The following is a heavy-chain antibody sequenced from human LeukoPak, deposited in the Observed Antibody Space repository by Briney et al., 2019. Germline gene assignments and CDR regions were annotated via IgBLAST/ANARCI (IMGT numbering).Heavy chain of an antibody. D-gene: IGHD2-15*01. CDR2: INHSGST. CDR1: GGSFSGYY. CDR3: ARVYCSGGSCYVGWFDP. J-gene: IGHJ5*02. Sequence: SETLSLTCAVYGGSFSGYYWSWIRQPPGKGLEWIGEINHSGSTNYNPSLKSRVTISVDTSKNQFSLKLSSVTAADTAVYYCARVYCSGGSCYVGWFDPWGQGTLVTVSS. V-gene: IGHV4-34*01.